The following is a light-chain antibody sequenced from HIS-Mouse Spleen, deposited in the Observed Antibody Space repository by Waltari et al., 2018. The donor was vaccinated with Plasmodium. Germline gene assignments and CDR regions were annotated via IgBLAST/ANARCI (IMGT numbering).Light chain of an antibody. CDR1: ALPTKS. Sequence: SYELTQPPSVSVSPGQTARTTCSGDALPTKSAYWYQQKSGQAPVLVIYEDSKRPAGIPERFSGTSSGTMATLTSSGAQVADETDYYCYSADSSGNHRVFGGGTKLTVL. CDR2: EDS. CDR3: YSADSSGNHRV. V-gene: IGLV3-10*01. J-gene: IGLJ3*02.